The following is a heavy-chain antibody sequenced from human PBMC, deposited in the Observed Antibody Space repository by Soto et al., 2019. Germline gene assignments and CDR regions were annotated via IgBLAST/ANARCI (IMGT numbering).Heavy chain of an antibody. CDR2: FRSSGDGGTT. V-gene: IGHV3-23*01. CDR1: GFPFSGYS. D-gene: IGHD3-10*01. CDR3: AKKVNSGPGSQYFDY. J-gene: IGHJ4*02. Sequence: GGSLRLSCAASGFPFSGYSMSWVRQAPGKGLEWVSGFRSSGDGGTTYYADSVKGRFTISRDNSKNTLFLQMNSLRAEDTAIYYCAKKVNSGPGSQYFDYWGQGTLVTVSS.